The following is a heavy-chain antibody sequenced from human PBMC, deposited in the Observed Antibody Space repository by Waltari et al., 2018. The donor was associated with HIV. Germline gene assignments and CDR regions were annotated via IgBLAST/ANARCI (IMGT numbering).Heavy chain of an antibody. J-gene: IGHJ3*02. CDR3: ARAYCSSTSCYRDGAFDI. CDR2: IIPILGIA. Sequence: VRQAPGQGLEWMGRIIPILGIANYAQKFQGRVTITADKSTSTAYMELNSLRSEDTAVYYCARAYCSSTSCYRDGAFDIWGQGTMVTVSS. D-gene: IGHD2-2*01. V-gene: IGHV1-69*02.